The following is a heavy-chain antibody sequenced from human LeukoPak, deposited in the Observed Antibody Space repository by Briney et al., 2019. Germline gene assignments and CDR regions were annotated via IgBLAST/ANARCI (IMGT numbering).Heavy chain of an antibody. V-gene: IGHV1-8*02. CDR1: GYTFTGYY. D-gene: IGHD6-13*01. J-gene: IGHJ4*02. Sequence: ASVKVSCKASGYTFTGYYMHWVRQAPGQGLEWMGWMNPNSGNTGYAQKFQGRVTMTRNTSISTAYMELSSLRSEDTAVYYCAREVNQLGVYDYWGQGTLVTVSS. CDR3: AREVNQLGVYDY. CDR2: MNPNSGNT.